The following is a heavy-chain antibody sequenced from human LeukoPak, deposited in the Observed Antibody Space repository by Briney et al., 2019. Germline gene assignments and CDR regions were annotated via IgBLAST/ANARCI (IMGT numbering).Heavy chain of an antibody. CDR2: IAYDGSRA. J-gene: IGHJ4*02. D-gene: IGHD1-14*01. Sequence: GRSLRLSCAGSGFTFCGYGMHWFRQTPGKGLEWVAVIAYDGSRAFYADSVKGRFTISRDNSKNTMSVQMDDLRAEDTAVYYCTRYNNDHFDYWGQGTLVTVSS. CDR1: GFTFCGYG. CDR3: TRYNNDHFDY. V-gene: IGHV3-33*01.